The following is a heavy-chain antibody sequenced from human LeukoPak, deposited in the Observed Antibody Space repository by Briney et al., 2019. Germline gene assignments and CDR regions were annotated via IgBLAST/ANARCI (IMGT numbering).Heavy chain of an antibody. Sequence: GASVKVSFKASGYTFTSYGISWVRQAPGQGLEWMGWISAYNGNTNYAQKLQGRVTMTTDTSTSTAYMELRSLRSDDTAVYYCARASSYGSGSYDFDYWGQGTLVTVSS. CDR2: ISAYNGNT. V-gene: IGHV1-18*04. D-gene: IGHD3-10*01. J-gene: IGHJ4*02. CDR3: ARASSYGSGSYDFDY. CDR1: GYTFTSYG.